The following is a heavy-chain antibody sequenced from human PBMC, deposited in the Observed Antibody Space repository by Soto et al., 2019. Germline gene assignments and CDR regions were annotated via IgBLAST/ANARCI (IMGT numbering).Heavy chain of an antibody. Sequence: PSETLSLTCTVSGGSISSGGYYWSWIRQHPGKGLEWIGYIYYSGSTYYNPSLKSRVTISVDTSKNQFSLKLSSVTAADTAVYYCARVRHSNYLDYWGQGTLVTVSS. CDR3: ARVRHSNYLDY. D-gene: IGHD4-4*01. CDR1: GGSISSGGYY. CDR2: IYYSGST. V-gene: IGHV4-31*03. J-gene: IGHJ4*02.